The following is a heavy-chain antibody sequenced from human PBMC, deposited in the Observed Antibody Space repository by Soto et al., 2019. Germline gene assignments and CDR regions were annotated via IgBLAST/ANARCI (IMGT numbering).Heavy chain of an antibody. CDR1: GFAFRTYS. Sequence: QLVESGGGLVRPGGSLRLSCADSGFAFRTYSMNWVRQAPGKGLEWVSSIDNFNHTYYADSVKGRFTISRDNGKKSVYLQMDSLRAEDTALYYCTRGGVGAKRLSYFFNLWGQGTLVTVSS. CDR3: TRGGVGAKRLSYFFNL. CDR2: IDNFNHT. D-gene: IGHD1-26*01. J-gene: IGHJ4*02. V-gene: IGHV3-21*01.